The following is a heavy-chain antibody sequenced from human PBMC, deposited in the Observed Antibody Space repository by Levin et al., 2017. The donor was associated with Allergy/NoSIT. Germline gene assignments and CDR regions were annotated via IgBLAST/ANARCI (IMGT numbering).Heavy chain of an antibody. CDR1: GFTFSDYY. CDR2: ISSSSSCT. V-gene: IGHV3-11*05. J-gene: IGHJ6*03. Sequence: GESLKISCAASGFTFSDYYMSWIRQAPGKGLEWVSYISSSSSCTNYADSVKGRFTISRDNAKNSLYLQMNSLRAEDTAVYYCARGDSYYYYYMDVWGKGTTVTVSS. CDR3: ARGDSYYYYYMDV.